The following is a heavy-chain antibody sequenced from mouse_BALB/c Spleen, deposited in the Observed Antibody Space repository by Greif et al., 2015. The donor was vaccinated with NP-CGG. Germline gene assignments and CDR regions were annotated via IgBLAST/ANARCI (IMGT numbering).Heavy chain of an antibody. CDR1: GFSLTSYG. CDR2: IWAGGST. J-gene: IGHJ4*01. D-gene: IGHD2-14*01. CDR3: ARDHRDDGYAMDY. V-gene: IGHV2-9*02. Sequence: VQLQQSGPGLVAPSQSLSITCTVSGFSLTSYGVHWVRQPPGKGLEWLGVIWAGGSTNYNSALMSRLSISKDNSKSXGFVKMNCLQTEDTAMYYCARDHRDDGYAMDYWGQGTSVTVSS.